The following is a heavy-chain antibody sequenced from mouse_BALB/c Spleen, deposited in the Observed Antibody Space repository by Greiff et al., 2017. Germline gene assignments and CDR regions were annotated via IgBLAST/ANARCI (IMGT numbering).Heavy chain of an antibody. CDR3: AYRYSFAY. CDR1: GFNIKDTY. D-gene: IGHD2-14*01. V-gene: IGHV14-3*02. J-gene: IGHJ3*01. Sequence: VQLQQSGAELVKPGASVKLSCTASGFNIKDTYMHWVKQRPEQGLEWIGRIDPANGNTKYDPKFQGKATITADTSSNTAYLQLSSLTSEDTAVYYCAYRYSFAYGGQGTLVTVSA. CDR2: IDPANGNT.